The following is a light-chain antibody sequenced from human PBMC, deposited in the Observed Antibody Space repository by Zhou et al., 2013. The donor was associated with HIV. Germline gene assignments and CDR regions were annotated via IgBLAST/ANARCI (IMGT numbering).Light chain of an antibody. Sequence: DIQMTQSPSSLSASIGDRVTITCRASQNISTYLNWYQQKPGKAPKLLIYLASTLQSGVPSKFSGSGSGTEFTLTITSLQTDDFATYYCQQSYSTPPFTFGPGTKVEIK. CDR2: LAS. J-gene: IGKJ3*01. CDR1: QNISTY. CDR3: QQSYSTPPFT. V-gene: IGKV1-39*01.